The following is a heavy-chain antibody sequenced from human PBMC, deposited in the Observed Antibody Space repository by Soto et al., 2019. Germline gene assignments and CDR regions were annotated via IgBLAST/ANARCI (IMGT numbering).Heavy chain of an antibody. Sequence: SVKVSCKASGGTFSSYAISWLRQAPGQGLEWMGGIIPIFGTANYAQKFQGRVTITADKSTSTAYMELSSLRSEDTAVYYCARLNYYGSGSYSHYYYYYGMDVWGQGTTVTVSS. CDR3: ARLNYYGSGSYSHYYYYYGMDV. CDR2: IIPIFGTA. D-gene: IGHD3-10*01. CDR1: GGTFSSYA. J-gene: IGHJ6*02. V-gene: IGHV1-69*06.